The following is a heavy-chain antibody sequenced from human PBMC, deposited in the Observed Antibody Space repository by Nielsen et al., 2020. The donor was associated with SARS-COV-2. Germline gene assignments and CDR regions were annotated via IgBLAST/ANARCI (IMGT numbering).Heavy chain of an antibody. Sequence: GESLKISCAASGFTFSSYSMNWVRQAPGKGLEWVSSISSSSSYIYYADSVKGRFTISRDNAKNSLYLQMNSLGAEDTAVYYCARDRGYSGYPSGYWGQGTLVTVSS. CDR3: ARDRGYSGYPSGY. J-gene: IGHJ4*02. CDR2: ISSSSSYI. V-gene: IGHV3-21*04. CDR1: GFTFSSYS. D-gene: IGHD5-12*01.